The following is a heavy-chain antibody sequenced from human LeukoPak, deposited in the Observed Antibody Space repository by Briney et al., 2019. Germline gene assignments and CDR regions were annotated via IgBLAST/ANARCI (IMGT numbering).Heavy chain of an antibody. Sequence: ASVNVSCKASGYTFTGYYMHWVRQAPGQGLEWMGWISPNSGGTSYAQKFRGRVTMTRDTSISTVYMELSRLRSDDTAVYYCARLKSTISSGWFDPWGQGTLVTVSS. CDR3: ARLKSTISSGWFDP. D-gene: IGHD6-6*01. J-gene: IGHJ5*02. V-gene: IGHV1-2*02. CDR2: ISPNSGGT. CDR1: GYTFTGYY.